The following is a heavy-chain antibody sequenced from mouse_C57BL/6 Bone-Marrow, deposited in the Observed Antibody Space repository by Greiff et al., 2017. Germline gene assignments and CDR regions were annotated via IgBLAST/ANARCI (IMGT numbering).Heavy chain of an antibody. CDR3: TRTHWEDYAMDY. CDR1: GYTFTSYW. D-gene: IGHD4-1*01. Sequence: EVQLQQSGTVLARPGASVKMSCKTSGYTFTSYWMHWVKQRPGQGLEWIGAIYPGNGDTSYNQKFKGKANLTAVTSASTAYMELSSLTNEDSAVYYCTRTHWEDYAMDYWGQGTSVTVSS. CDR2: IYPGNGDT. J-gene: IGHJ4*01. V-gene: IGHV1-5*01.